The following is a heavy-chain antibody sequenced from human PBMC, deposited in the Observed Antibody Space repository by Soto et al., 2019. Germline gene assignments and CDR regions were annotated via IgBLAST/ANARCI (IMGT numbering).Heavy chain of an antibody. J-gene: IGHJ6*02. Sequence: QVQLVQSGAEVKKPGSPVKVSCKASGGTFNRYAISWVRQAPGQGLEWMGGIIPIFGIGYDAQRFQGRVTISADAFTGTAYMGLSSLRSEDTGVYYCARSAITLFGVVSIPPHYYSEMDVWGQGTTVTVSS. CDR3: ARSAITLFGVVSIPPHYYSEMDV. CDR1: GGTFNRYA. V-gene: IGHV1-69*01. CDR2: IIPIFGIG. D-gene: IGHD3-3*01.